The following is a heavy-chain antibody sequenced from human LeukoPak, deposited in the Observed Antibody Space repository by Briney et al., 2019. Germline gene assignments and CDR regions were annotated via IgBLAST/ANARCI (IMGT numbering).Heavy chain of an antibody. J-gene: IGHJ4*02. CDR3: AKGLREGYVQYFDC. CDR1: GFTFSDYA. Sequence: GGSLRLSCAAPGFTFSDYAMTWVRQAPGKGLEWVSAISANGGGTYYADSVKGRFTVSRDNSKNTLYIQMTYLRVDDTAVYYCAKGLREGYVQYFDCWGQGTLVAVSS. D-gene: IGHD5-24*01. V-gene: IGHV3-23*01. CDR2: ISANGGGT.